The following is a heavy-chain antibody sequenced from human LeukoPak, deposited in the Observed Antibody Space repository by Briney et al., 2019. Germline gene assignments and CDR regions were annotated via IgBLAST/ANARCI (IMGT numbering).Heavy chain of an antibody. Sequence: GGSLRLSCAASGFTFSSYSMDWVRQAPGKGLEWVSSISSSSSYIYYADSVKGRFTISRDNAKNSLYLQMNSLRAEDTAVYYCARVGSGLGYCSGGSCYENDDYWGQGTLVTVSS. V-gene: IGHV3-21*01. CDR3: ARVGSGLGYCSGGSCYENDDY. D-gene: IGHD2-15*01. CDR2: ISSSSSYI. CDR1: GFTFSSYS. J-gene: IGHJ4*02.